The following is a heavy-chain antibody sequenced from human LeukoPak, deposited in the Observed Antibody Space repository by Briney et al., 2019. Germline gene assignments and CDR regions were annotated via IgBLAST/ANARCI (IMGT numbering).Heavy chain of an antibody. CDR3: ARVSVVVAATPDDY. Sequence: SETLSLTCTVSGGSISSGDYYWSWIRQPPGKGLEWIGYIYYSGSTYYNPSLKSRVTISVDTSKNQFSLKLGSVTAADTAVYYCARVSVVVAATPDDYWGQGTLVTVSS. V-gene: IGHV4-30-4*01. CDR1: GGSISSGDYY. J-gene: IGHJ4*02. CDR2: IYYSGST. D-gene: IGHD2-15*01.